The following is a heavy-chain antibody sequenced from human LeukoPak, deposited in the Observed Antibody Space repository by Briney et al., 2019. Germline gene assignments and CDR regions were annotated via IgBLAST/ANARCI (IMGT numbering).Heavy chain of an antibody. CDR2: ISSNGGST. CDR1: GFTFSSYA. Sequence: GGSLRLSCTASGFTFSSYAMHWVRQAPGKGLEYVSAISSNGGSTYYANSVKGRFTISRDNSKNTLYLQMNSLRAEDTAVYYCARGPSGYHNTGGQGTLVTVSS. D-gene: IGHD5-12*01. CDR3: ARGPSGYHNT. V-gene: IGHV3-64*01. J-gene: IGHJ4*02.